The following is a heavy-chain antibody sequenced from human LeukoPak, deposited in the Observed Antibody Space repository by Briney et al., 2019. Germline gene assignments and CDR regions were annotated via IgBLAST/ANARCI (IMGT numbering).Heavy chain of an antibody. Sequence: SGTLSLTCAVSGDSISSSKWWTWVRQPPGKGPEWVGEIYHSGSTNSNPSLKSRVTILVDKSKNEFSLKLSSVTTADTAVYYCARRESGDYLFDYWGQGTLVTVSS. CDR1: GDSISSSKW. D-gene: IGHD4-17*01. CDR3: ARRESGDYLFDY. J-gene: IGHJ4*02. V-gene: IGHV4-4*02. CDR2: IYHSGST.